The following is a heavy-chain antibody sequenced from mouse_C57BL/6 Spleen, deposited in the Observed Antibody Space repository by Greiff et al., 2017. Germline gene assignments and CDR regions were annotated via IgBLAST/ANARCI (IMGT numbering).Heavy chain of an antibody. Sequence: EVQLQQSGPELVKPGASVKISCKASGYSFTDYNMNWVKQSNGKSLEWIGVINPNNGTTSYNQKFKGKATLTVDQSSSTAYMQLNSLTSEDSAVYYCARSSLYGNYVFYYAMDYWGQGTSVTVSS. CDR1: GYSFTDYN. CDR3: ARSSLYGNYVFYYAMDY. CDR2: INPNNGTT. D-gene: IGHD2-1*01. J-gene: IGHJ4*01. V-gene: IGHV1-39*01.